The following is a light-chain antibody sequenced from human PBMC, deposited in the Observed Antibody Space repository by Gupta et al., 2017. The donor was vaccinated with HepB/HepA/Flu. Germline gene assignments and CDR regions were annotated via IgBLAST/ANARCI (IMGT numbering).Light chain of an antibody. CDR2: EVS. CDR3: SSDASGSTDVI. J-gene: IGLJ2*01. CDR1: GRDIGGYNL. V-gene: IGLV2-23*02. Sequence: SALTQPASVSGSPGQSITISCTGTGRDIGGYNLVSWYQQHPGKAPKLIIYEVSRRPSGVSHRFSGSKSGSTASLTISGLQAEDEAIYYCSSDASGSTDVIFGGGNKLTFL.